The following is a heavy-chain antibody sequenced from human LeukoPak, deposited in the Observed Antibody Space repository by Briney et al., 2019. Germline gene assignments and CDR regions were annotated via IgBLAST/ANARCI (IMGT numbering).Heavy chain of an antibody. CDR2: IYFDGSDT. J-gene: IGHJ4*02. V-gene: IGHV5-51*01. Sequence: GESLKISCKASGYRVMDYWIGWVRPTPGKGLEWRGIIYFDGSDTRYSPPFDGQVIISGDKSTATAYLQGSSLKTSDTAIYYCGKSRVGGSLHSYDYWGQGTRVTVSS. D-gene: IGHD4-23*01. CDR1: GYRVMDYW. CDR3: GKSRVGGSLHSYDY.